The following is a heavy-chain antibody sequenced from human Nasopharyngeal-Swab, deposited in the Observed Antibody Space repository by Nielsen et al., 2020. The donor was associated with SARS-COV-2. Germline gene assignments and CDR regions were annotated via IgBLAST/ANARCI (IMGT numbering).Heavy chain of an antibody. J-gene: IGHJ6*03. V-gene: IGHV3-33*01. Sequence: GGSLRLSCAASGFTFSSYGMHWVRQAPSKGLEWVAVIWYDGSNKYYADSVKGRFTISRDNSKNTLYLQMNSLRAEDTAVYYCARGNTAMVTDYYYYMDVWGKGTTVTVSS. CDR3: ARGNTAMVTDYYYYMDV. CDR2: IWYDGSNK. CDR1: GFTFSSYG. D-gene: IGHD5-18*01.